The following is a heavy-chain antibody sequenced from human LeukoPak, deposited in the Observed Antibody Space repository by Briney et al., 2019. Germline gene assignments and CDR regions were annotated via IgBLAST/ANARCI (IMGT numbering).Heavy chain of an antibody. CDR1: GYTFTGYY. CDR3: AKSSITIFGVVIGWFDP. D-gene: IGHD3-3*01. Sequence: ASVKVSCKASGYTFTGYYMHWVRQAPGQGLEWMGWINPNSGGTNYAQKFQGRVTITADESTSTAYMELSSLRSEDTAVYYCAKSSITIFGVVIGWFDPWGQGTLVTVSS. J-gene: IGHJ5*02. V-gene: IGHV1-2*02. CDR2: INPNSGGT.